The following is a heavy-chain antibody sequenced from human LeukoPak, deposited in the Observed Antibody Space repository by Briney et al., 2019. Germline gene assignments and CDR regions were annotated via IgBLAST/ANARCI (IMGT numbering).Heavy chain of an antibody. D-gene: IGHD4-11*01. J-gene: IGHJ6*02. CDR1: GGSISSYY. CDR2: IYYSGST. V-gene: IGHV4-59*01. Sequence: KPSETLSLTCTVSGGSISSYYWSWIRQPPGKGLEWIGYIYYSGSTNYNPSLKSRVTISVDTSKNQFSLKLSSVTAADTAVYYCARVSPTVSDYYYYYGMDVWGQGTTVTVSS. CDR3: ARVSPTVSDYYYYYGMDV.